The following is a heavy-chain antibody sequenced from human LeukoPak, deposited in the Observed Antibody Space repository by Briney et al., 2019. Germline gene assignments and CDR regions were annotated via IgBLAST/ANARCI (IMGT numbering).Heavy chain of an antibody. Sequence: SETLSLTCAVYGGSFSGYYWSWIRQPPGKGLEWIGRIYTSGSTNYNPSLKSRVTMSVDTSKNQFSLKLSSVTAADTAVYYCAREGLGEAFDIWGQGTMVTVSS. D-gene: IGHD6-6*01. J-gene: IGHJ3*02. V-gene: IGHV4-59*10. CDR1: GGSFSGYY. CDR2: IYTSGST. CDR3: AREGLGEAFDI.